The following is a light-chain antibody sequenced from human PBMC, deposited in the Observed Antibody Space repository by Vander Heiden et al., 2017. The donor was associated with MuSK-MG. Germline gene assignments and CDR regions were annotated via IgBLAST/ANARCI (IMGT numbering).Light chain of an antibody. CDR2: GAA. CDR1: QSVSSSY. Sequence: EIVLTQSPVTLSLSQGERATLSCRASQSVSSSYSAWYQQTLGQPPRLFIYGAARRAVGITDRFSGSGYETDITRTSSRLEHEDFALYYGQQHRSSFTFGQGTQVESK. CDR3: QQHRSSFT. V-gene: IGKV3-20*01. J-gene: IGKJ5*01.